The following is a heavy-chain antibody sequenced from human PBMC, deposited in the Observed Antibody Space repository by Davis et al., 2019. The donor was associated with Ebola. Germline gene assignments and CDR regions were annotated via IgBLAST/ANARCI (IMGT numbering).Heavy chain of an antibody. CDR2: ISYDGRNK. J-gene: IGHJ4*02. V-gene: IGHV3-30*18. Sequence: GGSLRLSCAASGFTFSSYAMSWVRQAPGKGLEWVAVISYDGRNKYYGDSVKGRFTISRDNSKNTLYLQMNSLRAEDTAIFYCAKVNRRVTKDYGDYVDYWGQGTLVTVSS. CDR3: AKVNRRVTKDYGDYVDY. CDR1: GFTFSSYA. D-gene: IGHD4-17*01.